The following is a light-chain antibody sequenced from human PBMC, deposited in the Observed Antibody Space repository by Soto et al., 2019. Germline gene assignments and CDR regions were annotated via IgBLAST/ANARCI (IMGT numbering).Light chain of an antibody. J-gene: IGKJ1*01. CDR2: GAS. CDR3: QQYGGSPQT. V-gene: IGKV3-20*01. CDR1: QSVSSY. Sequence: EIVLTQSPGTLSLSPGERATLSCRTSQSVSSYLAWYQRKPGQAPRLLIYGASSRATGIPDRFSGSGSGTDFTLTISRPEPEDFAVYYCQQYGGSPQTFGQGTKVEIK.